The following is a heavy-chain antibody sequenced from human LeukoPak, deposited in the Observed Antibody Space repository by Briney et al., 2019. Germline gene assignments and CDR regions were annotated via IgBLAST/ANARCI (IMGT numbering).Heavy chain of an antibody. CDR1: GGSFSGYY. D-gene: IGHD7-27*01. CDR3: ARVTGDRSRFDP. CDR2: INHSGST. J-gene: IGHJ5*02. Sequence: SETLSLTCAVYGGSFSGYYWSWIRQPPGKGLEWIGEINHSGSTNYNPSLKSRVTISVDTSKNQFSLKLSSVTAADTAVYYCARVTGDRSRFDPWGQGTLVTVSS. V-gene: IGHV4-34*01.